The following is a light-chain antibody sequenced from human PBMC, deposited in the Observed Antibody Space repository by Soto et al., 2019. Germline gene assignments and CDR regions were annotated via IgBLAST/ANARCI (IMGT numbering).Light chain of an antibody. J-gene: IGKJ5*01. CDR3: QQRSTCPPIT. CDR1: QSVSNY. CDR2: DAS. V-gene: IGKV3-11*01. Sequence: EIVLTQSPATLSLSPGERATLSCRASQSVSNYLAWYPQKPGQAPRLLIYDASNRATCIPARFSGSGSGTAFSLTISGLEQEDFAVYDCQQRSTCPPITFGQGTRLQIK.